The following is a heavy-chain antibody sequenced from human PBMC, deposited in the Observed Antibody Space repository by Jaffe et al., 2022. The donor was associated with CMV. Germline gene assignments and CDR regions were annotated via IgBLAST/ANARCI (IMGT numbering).Heavy chain of an antibody. J-gene: IGHJ4*02. D-gene: IGHD6-13*01. CDR1: GFTFSSYS. CDR3: ARGGGYSSPPDVY. V-gene: IGHV3-21*01. CDR2: ISSSSSYI. Sequence: EVQLVESGGGLVKPGGSLRLSCAASGFTFSSYSMNWVRQAPGKGLEWVSSISSSSSYIYYADSVKGRFTISRDNAKNSLYLQMNSLRAEDTAVYYCARGGGYSSPPDVYWGQGTLVTVSS.